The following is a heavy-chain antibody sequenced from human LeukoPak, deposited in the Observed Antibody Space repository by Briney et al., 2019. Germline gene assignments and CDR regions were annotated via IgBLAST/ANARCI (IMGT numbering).Heavy chain of an antibody. CDR1: GFTFSSYE. Sequence: GGSLRLSCAASGFTFSSYEMNWVRQAPGKGLEWVSYISSSGSTIYYADSVKGRFTISRDNAKNSLYLQMNSLRAEDTAVYYCARDQGLYCSGGSCYSGTNLWGQGTLVTVPS. CDR2: ISSSGSTI. D-gene: IGHD2-15*01. J-gene: IGHJ5*02. CDR3: ARDQGLYCSGGSCYSGTNL. V-gene: IGHV3-48*03.